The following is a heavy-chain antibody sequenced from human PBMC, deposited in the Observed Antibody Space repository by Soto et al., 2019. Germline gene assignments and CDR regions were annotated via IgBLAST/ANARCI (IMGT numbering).Heavy chain of an antibody. Sequence: QVQLVQSGAEVKKPGSSVKVSCKASGGTFSSYTISWVRQAPGQGLEWMGRIIPILGIANYAQKFQGRVTITADKSTSTAYMELSSLRSEDTAVYYCASSKGYYYGSGVDDYWGQGTLVTVSS. J-gene: IGHJ4*02. V-gene: IGHV1-69*02. CDR3: ASSKGYYYGSGVDDY. CDR2: IIPILGIA. CDR1: GGTFSSYT. D-gene: IGHD3-10*01.